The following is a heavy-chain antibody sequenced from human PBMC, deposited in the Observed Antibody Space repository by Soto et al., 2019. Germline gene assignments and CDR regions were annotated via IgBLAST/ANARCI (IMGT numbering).Heavy chain of an antibody. D-gene: IGHD2-15*01. J-gene: IGHJ5*02. CDR2: INHSGST. CDR1: GGSFSGYY. Sequence: XGTLSLTFAVYGGSFSGYYWSWIRQPPGKGLEWIGEINHSGSTNYNPSLKSRVTISVDTSKNQFSLKLSSVTAADTAVYYCARGRRGYCSGGSCYSRARNWFDPWGQGTLVTVSS. V-gene: IGHV4-34*01. CDR3: ARGRRGYCSGGSCYSRARNWFDP.